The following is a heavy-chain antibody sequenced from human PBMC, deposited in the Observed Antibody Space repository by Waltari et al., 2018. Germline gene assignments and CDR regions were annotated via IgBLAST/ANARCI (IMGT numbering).Heavy chain of an antibody. CDR1: GGSIRRSGYY. CDR2: IYYSGTA. D-gene: IGHD3-22*01. Sequence: QLELQESGPGLVKPSETLSLTCSVSGGSIRRSGYYWVWSRQPPGKGLEWIGSIYYSGTASYNPSLNSRVTISVDTATNQFSMKLTAVTAADTAMYFCARQSYYDESGHDWGQGTLVTVSS. CDR3: ARQSYYDESGHD. J-gene: IGHJ4*02. V-gene: IGHV4-39*01.